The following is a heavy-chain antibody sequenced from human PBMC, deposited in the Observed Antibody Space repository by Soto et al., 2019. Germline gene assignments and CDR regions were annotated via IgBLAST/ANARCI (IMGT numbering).Heavy chain of an antibody. Sequence: GGSLRLSCAASGFTFSSYGMHWVRQAPGKGLEWVAVISYDGSNKYYADSVKGRFTISRDNSKNTLYLQMNILRAEDTAVYYCAKDFGADTYNWNDDYFDYWGQGTLVTVSS. CDR1: GFTFSSYG. D-gene: IGHD1-1*01. CDR3: AKDFGADTYNWNDDYFDY. CDR2: ISYDGSNK. V-gene: IGHV3-30*18. J-gene: IGHJ4*02.